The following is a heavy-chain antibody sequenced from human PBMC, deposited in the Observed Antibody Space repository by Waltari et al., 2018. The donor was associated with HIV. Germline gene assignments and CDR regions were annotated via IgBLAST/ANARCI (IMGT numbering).Heavy chain of an antibody. CDR2: IKDDGSEK. CDR1: GFHFTNYW. D-gene: IGHD1-26*01. J-gene: IGHJ6*02. CDR3: ARIGTFPHNYAIDF. V-gene: IGHV3-7*01. Sequence: EVQLMESGGGLVQSGGSLRLSCAASGFHFTNYWMSGVRQTPGKGVGWVAYIKDDGSEKYYMGSVKGRFTISRDNAKNSMFLQMNSLRAEDTAVYYCARIGTFPHNYAIDFWGQGTTVTVSS.